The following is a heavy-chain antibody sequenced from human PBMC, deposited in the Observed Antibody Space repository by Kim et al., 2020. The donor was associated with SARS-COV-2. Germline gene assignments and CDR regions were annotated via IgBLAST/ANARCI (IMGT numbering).Heavy chain of an antibody. V-gene: IGHV4-34*01. CDR2: INHSGST. D-gene: IGHD2-2*02. CDR1: GGSFSDYN. J-gene: IGHJ6*02. CDR3: ARGRAGVVPAPVLGLGPYYDYYAMDV. Sequence: SETLSLTCAVYGGSFSDYNWSWIRQPPGKGLEWIGEINHSGSTNVSPSVKSRITIPVDTSKSQFSLRLKSMTATDTAVYYCARGRAGVVPAPVLGLGPYYDYYAMDVWGRGTPVAVSS.